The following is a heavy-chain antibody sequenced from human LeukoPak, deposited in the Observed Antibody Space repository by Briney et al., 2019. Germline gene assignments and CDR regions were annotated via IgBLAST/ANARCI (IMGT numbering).Heavy chain of an antibody. Sequence: KPSETLSLTCAVYGGSFSGYYWSWLRQPPGKGLEWIGEINHSGSTNYNPSLKSRVTISVDTSKNQFSLKLSSVTAADTAAYYCARGPLRYFDWFIIRGRWFDPWGQGTLVTVSS. J-gene: IGHJ5*02. CDR1: GGSFSGYY. CDR2: INHSGST. CDR3: ARGPLRYFDWFIIRGRWFDP. V-gene: IGHV4-34*01. D-gene: IGHD3-9*01.